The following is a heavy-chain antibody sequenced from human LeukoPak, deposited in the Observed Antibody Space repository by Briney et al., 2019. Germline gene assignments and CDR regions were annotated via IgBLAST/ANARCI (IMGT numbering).Heavy chain of an antibody. CDR3: ARYSLYYGSGSYLGFDP. J-gene: IGHJ5*02. Sequence: ASVKVSCKASGYTFTRYGISWVRQAPGKGLEWMGWISGYNGNTNYAEKLQGRVTMTTDTSTSTVYMELRSLRSDDTAVYYCARYSLYYGSGSYLGFDPWGQGTLVTVSS. CDR2: ISGYNGNT. V-gene: IGHV1-18*01. D-gene: IGHD3-10*01. CDR1: GYTFTRYG.